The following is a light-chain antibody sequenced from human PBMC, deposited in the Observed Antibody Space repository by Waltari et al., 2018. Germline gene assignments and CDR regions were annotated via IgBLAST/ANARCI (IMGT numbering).Light chain of an antibody. CDR1: SSDVGRNIY. J-gene: IGLJ2*01. CDR3: CSFTSYLTLI. CDR2: EAT. V-gene: IGLV2-23*01. Sequence: QSALTQPASVSGSPGQSITISCTGTSSDVGRNIYVSWYQQDRGKAPKLIFYEATKRPSGVSDRFSGSKSGNTASLTISGLQADDEANYYCCSFTSYLTLIFGGGTKLPVL.